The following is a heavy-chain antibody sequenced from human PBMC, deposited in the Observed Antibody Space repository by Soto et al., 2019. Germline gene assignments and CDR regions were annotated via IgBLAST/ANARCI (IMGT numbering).Heavy chain of an antibody. Sequence: SETLSLTCTVSGGSITDYSWVWIRQPAGKGLEWIGYIYYSGSTNYNPSLKSRVTISVDTSKNQFSLKLSSVTAADTAVYYCARDKSSRGYSYGSDYYYYGMDVWGQGTTVTVSS. J-gene: IGHJ6*02. V-gene: IGHV4-59*01. CDR1: GGSITDYS. D-gene: IGHD5-18*01. CDR3: ARDKSSRGYSYGSDYYYYGMDV. CDR2: IYYSGST.